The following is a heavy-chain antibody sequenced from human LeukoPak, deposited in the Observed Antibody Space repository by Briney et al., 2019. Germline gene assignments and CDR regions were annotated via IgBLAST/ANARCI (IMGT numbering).Heavy chain of an antibody. CDR3: ARHGQWLVNWFDP. CDR2: IYPGDSDT. V-gene: IGHV5-51*01. J-gene: IGHJ5*02. CDR1: GYSFTSYW. D-gene: IGHD6-19*01. Sequence: GESLKISCKGSGYSFTSYWIGWVRQMPGKGLEWMGTIYPGDSDTRYSPSFQGQVTISADKSISTAYLQWSSLKASDTAMYYCARHGQWLVNWFDPWGQGTLVTVSS.